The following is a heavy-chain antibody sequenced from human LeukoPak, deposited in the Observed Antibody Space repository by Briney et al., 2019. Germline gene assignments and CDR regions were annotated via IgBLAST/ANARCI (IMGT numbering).Heavy chain of an antibody. CDR2: ISGRGVST. D-gene: IGHD6-13*01. V-gene: IGHV3-23*01. J-gene: IGHJ4*02. CDR3: ARGYSSSWYLD. Sequence: GGSLRLSCAASGFTFSNYGMNWVRQAPGKGLEWVSGISGRGVSTYYADSLKGRFTVSRDNSKNTVFLQMNSLRADDTAVYYCARGYSSSWYLDWGQGTLVTVSS. CDR1: GFTFSNYG.